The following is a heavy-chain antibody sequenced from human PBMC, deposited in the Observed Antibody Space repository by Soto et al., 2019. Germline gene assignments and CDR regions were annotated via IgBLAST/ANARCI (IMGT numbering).Heavy chain of an antibody. V-gene: IGHV1-69*08. D-gene: IGHD1-26*01. CDR2: VVPFLGIT. Sequence: QVPLMQSGAEVKKPGSSVKVSCETSGGTSTIYTITWVRQAPGQGLAWMGRVVPFLGITNYAQSFQGRVSITADTSTNTAYMELSSLRSDDTAIYYCATEKYGAGRVGVYYWGQGTLVTVSS. CDR1: GGTSTIYT. CDR3: ATEKYGAGRVGVYY. J-gene: IGHJ4*02.